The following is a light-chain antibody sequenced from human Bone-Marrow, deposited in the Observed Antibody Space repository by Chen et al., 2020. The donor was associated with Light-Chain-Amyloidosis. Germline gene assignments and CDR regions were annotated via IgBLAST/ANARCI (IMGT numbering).Light chain of an antibody. Sequence: AIRMTQSPFSPSAAVGDRVTITCWASQGLSSYLAWYQQKPAKAPTLFIDSASSLQSGVPSRFSGSGSGTDYPLTISSLQPEDFATYYCQQYYSTPYTFGQGTKLEIK. CDR2: SAS. CDR1: QGLSSY. V-gene: IGKV1D-43*01. CDR3: QQYYSTPYT. J-gene: IGKJ2*01.